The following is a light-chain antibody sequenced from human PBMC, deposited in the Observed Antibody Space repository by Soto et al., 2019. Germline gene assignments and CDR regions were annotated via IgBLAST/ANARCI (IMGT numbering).Light chain of an antibody. CDR3: QQYNTYPT. Sequence: DIQLTQSPSFLSASVGDRVTIPCRASQGISSYLAWYQQKPGKAPKLLIYAASTLQSGVPSRFSGSGSGTHFTLTITNLQPDDFATYYCQQYNTYPTFGQGTRLEIK. J-gene: IGKJ5*01. CDR1: QGISSY. CDR2: AAS. V-gene: IGKV1-9*01.